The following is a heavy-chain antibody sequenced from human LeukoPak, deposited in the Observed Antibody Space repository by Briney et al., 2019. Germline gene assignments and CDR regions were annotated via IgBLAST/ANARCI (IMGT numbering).Heavy chain of an antibody. J-gene: IGHJ4*02. D-gene: IGHD3-10*01. CDR1: GFTFSTYA. CDR2: ISDSGDRT. CDR3: ANLKFRVRGPRGVAY. Sequence: GGTLRLSCAASGFTFSTYAMSWVRQAPGKGLEWVSTISDSGDRTYYADSVKGRFSISRDGSKNTLYLQMNSLRADDTAVYYCANLKFRVRGPRGVAYWGQGTLVTVSS. V-gene: IGHV3-23*01.